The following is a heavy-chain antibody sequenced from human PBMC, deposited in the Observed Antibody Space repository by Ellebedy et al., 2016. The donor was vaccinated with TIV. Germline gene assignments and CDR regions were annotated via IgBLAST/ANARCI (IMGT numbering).Heavy chain of an antibody. CDR2: INPNSGGT. CDR1: GYTFTGYY. J-gene: IGHJ4*02. Sequence: ASVKVSXXASGYTFTGYYMHWVRQAPGQGLEWMGWINPNSGGTNYAQKFQGWVTMTRDTSISTAYMELSRLRSDDTAVYYCARIGYYDFWSGYYKYYFDYWGQGTLVTVSS. V-gene: IGHV1-2*04. CDR3: ARIGYYDFWSGYYKYYFDY. D-gene: IGHD3-3*01.